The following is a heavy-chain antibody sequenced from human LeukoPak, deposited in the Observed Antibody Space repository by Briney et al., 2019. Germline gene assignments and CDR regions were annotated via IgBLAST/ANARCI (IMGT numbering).Heavy chain of an antibody. CDR1: GGSISNSSSY. D-gene: IGHD1-26*01. V-gene: IGHV4-39*01. Sequence: PSETLSLTCTVSGGSISNSSSYWGWIRQPPGKGLEWIGSIYYSGSTYYNPSLKSRVTISVDTSKNQFSLKLSSVTAADTAVYYCVSVVGATRVAYWGQGTLVTVSS. CDR3: VSVVGATRVAY. CDR2: IYYSGST. J-gene: IGHJ4*02.